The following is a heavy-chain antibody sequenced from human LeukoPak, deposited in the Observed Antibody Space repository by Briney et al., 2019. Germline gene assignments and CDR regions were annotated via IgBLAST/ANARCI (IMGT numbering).Heavy chain of an antibody. J-gene: IGHJ6*03. CDR3: AKEGSGGAMDV. CDR2: IGTTNTI. D-gene: IGHD1-14*01. CDR1: GFAFSSYS. V-gene: IGHV3-48*04. Sequence: PGGSLRLTCAASGFAFSSYSMNWVRQAQGKGLEWISYIGTTNTIYYADSVRGRFTISRGSSNNALYLQMNSLRLEDTALYYCAKEGSGGAMDVWGKGTTVTISS.